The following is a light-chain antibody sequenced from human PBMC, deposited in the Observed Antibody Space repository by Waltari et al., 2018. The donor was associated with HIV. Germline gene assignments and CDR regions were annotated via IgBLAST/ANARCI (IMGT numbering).Light chain of an antibody. J-gene: IGKJ4*01. V-gene: IGKV3-11*01. CDR3: QQRGNEGLT. CDR1: QSVSNY. Sequence: LVLTQSPSTLSLSPGERTTISCRASQSVSNYLAWYQQRPGQAPRLLIYDASKRATGTPARFSGGGSGTDFTLSISSLEPEDFAVYYCQQRGNEGLTFGGGTKVEIK. CDR2: DAS.